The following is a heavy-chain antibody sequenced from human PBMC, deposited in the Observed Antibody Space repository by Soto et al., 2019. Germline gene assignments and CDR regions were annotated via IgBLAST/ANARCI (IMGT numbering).Heavy chain of an antibody. CDR2: ISGSGGST. J-gene: IGHJ6*02. CDR1: GFTFSSYA. D-gene: IGHD3-10*01. CDR3: AKTLTSGPLYYYYGMDV. V-gene: IGHV3-23*01. Sequence: GGSLRLSCAASGFTFSSYAMSWVRQAPGKGLEWVSAISGSGGSTYYADSVKGRFTISRDNSKNTLYLQMSSLRAEDTAVYYCAKTLTSGPLYYYYGMDVWGQGTTVTVSS.